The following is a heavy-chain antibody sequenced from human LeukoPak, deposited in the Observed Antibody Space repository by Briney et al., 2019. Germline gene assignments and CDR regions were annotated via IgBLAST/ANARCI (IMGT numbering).Heavy chain of an antibody. J-gene: IGHJ4*01. D-gene: IGHD3-16*01. CDR1: GFTFGDYV. CDR3: ARALRIDY. CDR2: IRSKAYGGTT. Sequence: GGSLRLSCTASGFTFGDYVMSWVRQAPGKGREGVGFIRSKAYGGTTEFAASVKGRFTISRDDSKSIAYLQMNSLKTEDTAVYYCARALRIDYWGHGTLVTVSS. V-gene: IGHV3-49*04.